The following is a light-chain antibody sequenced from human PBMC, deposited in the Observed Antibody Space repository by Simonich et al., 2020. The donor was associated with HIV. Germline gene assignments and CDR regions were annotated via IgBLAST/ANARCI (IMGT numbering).Light chain of an antibody. CDR2: SAS. J-gene: IGKJ2*01. CDR1: QSVSSTY. V-gene: IGKV3-20*01. Sequence: EIVLTQSPAPLSLSPGERATHSCRASQSVSSTYLAWYQQKPGQAPRLLIYSASIRATGIPDRFSGSGSGTDFTLTISRLEPEDFAVYFCQQFGGSPPYTFGQGTKLEIK. CDR3: QQFGGSPPYT.